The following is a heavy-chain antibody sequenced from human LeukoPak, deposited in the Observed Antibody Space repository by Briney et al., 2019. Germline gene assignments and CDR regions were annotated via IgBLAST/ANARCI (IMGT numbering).Heavy chain of an antibody. CDR2: MNPNSGNT. J-gene: IGHJ4*02. CDR1: GYTFTSYD. CDR3: ARDGSSWSSYYFDY. Sequence: ASVKVSCKASGYTFTSYDINWVRQATGQGLEWMGWMNPNSGNTGYAQKFQGRVTMTRDMSTSTVYMELSSLRSEDTAVYYCARDGSSWSSYYFDYWGQGTLVTVSS. V-gene: IGHV1-8*01. D-gene: IGHD6-13*01.